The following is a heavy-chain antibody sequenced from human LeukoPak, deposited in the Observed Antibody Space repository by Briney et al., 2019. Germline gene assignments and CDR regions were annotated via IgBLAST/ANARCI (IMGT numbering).Heavy chain of an antibody. V-gene: IGHV1-18*01. CDR1: GYTFTSYG. CDR2: ISTYNGNT. Sequence: ASVKVSCKASGYTFTSYGISWVRQAPGQGLEWMGWISTYNGNTNYAQKLQGRVTITTDTSTSTAYMELRSLRSDDTAVYYCARDLQWLVPGGEYFDYWGQGTLVTVSS. D-gene: IGHD6-19*01. CDR3: ARDLQWLVPGGEYFDY. J-gene: IGHJ4*02.